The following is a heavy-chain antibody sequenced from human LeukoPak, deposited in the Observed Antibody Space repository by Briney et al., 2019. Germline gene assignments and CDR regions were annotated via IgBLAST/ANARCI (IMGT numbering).Heavy chain of an antibody. CDR1: GYTFTSYY. D-gene: IGHD2-21*02. CDR3: ARGGYCGGDCYSLSGFLLFDY. J-gene: IGHJ4*02. V-gene: IGHV1-46*01. CDR2: INPSGGST. Sequence: ASVKVSCKASGYTFTSYYMHWVRQAPGQGLEWMGIINPSGGSTSYAQKFQGRVTMTRDMSTSTVYMELSSLRSEDTAVYYCARGGYCGGDCYSLSGFLLFDYWGQGTLVTVSS.